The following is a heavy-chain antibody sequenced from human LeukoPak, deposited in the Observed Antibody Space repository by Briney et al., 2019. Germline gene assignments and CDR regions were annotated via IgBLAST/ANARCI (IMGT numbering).Heavy chain of an antibody. CDR3: ARESGIAAVTFDH. J-gene: IGHJ4*02. V-gene: IGHV1-69*05. CDR1: GGTFSSYA. CDR2: IIPIFGTA. Sequence: ASVKVSCKASGGTFSSYAISWVRQAPGQGLEWMGGIIPIFGTANYAQKFQGRVTITTDESTSTAYMELSSLSAEDTAVYYCARESGIAAVTFDHWGQGTLVSVSS. D-gene: IGHD6-13*01.